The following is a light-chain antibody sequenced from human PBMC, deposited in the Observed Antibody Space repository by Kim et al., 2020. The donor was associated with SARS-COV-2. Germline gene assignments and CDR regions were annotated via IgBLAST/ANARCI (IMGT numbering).Light chain of an antibody. CDR3: QSSDTNSHWV. Sequence: TVALSDTRSTGTMATSYLNWYTQRPGGAPTTVMYEDNRRPSGVPDRFSGSIDGSSNSASLTISGLKTEDEADYYCQSSDTNSHWVFGGGTKLTVL. J-gene: IGLJ3*02. CDR1: TGTMATSY. CDR2: EDN. V-gene: IGLV6-57*03.